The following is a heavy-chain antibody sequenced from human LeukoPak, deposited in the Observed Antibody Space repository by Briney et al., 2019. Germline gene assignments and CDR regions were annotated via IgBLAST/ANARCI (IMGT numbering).Heavy chain of an antibody. Sequence: GESLRLSCAASGFTFSSYGMSWVRQAPGKGLEWVSAISGSGTNTYYADSVKGRFTISRDNSKNTMFLQMNSLRAEDTAVYYCAKYLGYNLEYWGQGTQVTVST. CDR2: ISGSGTNT. J-gene: IGHJ4*02. D-gene: IGHD5-12*01. CDR1: GFTFSSYG. V-gene: IGHV3-23*01. CDR3: AKYLGYNLEY.